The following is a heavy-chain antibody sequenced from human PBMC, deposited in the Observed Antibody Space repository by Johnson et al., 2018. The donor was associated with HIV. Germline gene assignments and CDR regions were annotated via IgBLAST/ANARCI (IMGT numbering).Heavy chain of an antibody. V-gene: IGHV3-74*01. D-gene: IGHD2-15*01. CDR3: AKWKYCSGDNCYSEFGVFDDAFDI. CDR1: GFAFRSYW. CDR2: INSDGSST. Sequence: VQLVESGGGLLQPGGSLRLSCAASGFAFRSYWMHWVRQAPGKGLVWVPRINSDGSSTSYADSVKGRFTISRDSAKNTLYLQTNSLRAEDSAVYYCAKWKYCSGDNCYSEFGVFDDAFDIWGQGTMVTVSS. J-gene: IGHJ3*02.